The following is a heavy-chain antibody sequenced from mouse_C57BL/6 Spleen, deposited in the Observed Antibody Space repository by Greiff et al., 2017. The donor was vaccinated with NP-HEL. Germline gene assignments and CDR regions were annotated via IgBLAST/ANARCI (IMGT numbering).Heavy chain of an antibody. J-gene: IGHJ3*01. CDR2: IDPSDSYT. Sequence: QVQLQQPGAELVKPGASVKLSCKASGYTFTSYWMQWVKQRPGQGLEWIGEIDPSDSYTNYNQKFKGKATLTVDASSSTASMQLSSLTSKDSAVYYCARQAYYSKWFAYWGQGTLVTVSA. CDR3: ARQAYYSKWFAY. CDR1: GYTFTSYW. V-gene: IGHV1-50*01. D-gene: IGHD2-5*01.